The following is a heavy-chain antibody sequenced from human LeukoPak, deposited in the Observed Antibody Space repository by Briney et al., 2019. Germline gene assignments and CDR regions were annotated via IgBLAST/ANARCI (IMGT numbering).Heavy chain of an antibody. J-gene: IGHJ4*02. V-gene: IGHV4-59*08. Sequence: SETLSLTCSVSGGSIRNYYWAWIRQPPGKGLEWIGHVSNSGSTKYNPSLKSRVTISIDTSKKHFSLKLSSVTAADTAVYYCASRAYYDSSGLDYWGQGILVTVSS. CDR3: ASRAYYDSSGLDY. CDR1: GGSIRNYY. CDR2: VSNSGST. D-gene: IGHD3-22*01.